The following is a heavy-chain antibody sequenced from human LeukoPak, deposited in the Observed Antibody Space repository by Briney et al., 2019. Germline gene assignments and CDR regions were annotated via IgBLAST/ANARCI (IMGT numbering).Heavy chain of an antibody. CDR1: KFIYISYW. J-gene: IGHJ4*01. D-gene: IGHD3-10*01. Sequence: GGSLRLSGAASKFIYISYWMSWVRQAPGKGLEWVAYMNQLGNEKNYLDSVKGRFTISIDNAKNSLYLQMNSLRAEDTAVYYCARGTYYYGFCGHGTLVTVSS. CDR3: ARGTYYYGF. CDR2: MNQLGNEK. V-gene: IGHV3-7*04.